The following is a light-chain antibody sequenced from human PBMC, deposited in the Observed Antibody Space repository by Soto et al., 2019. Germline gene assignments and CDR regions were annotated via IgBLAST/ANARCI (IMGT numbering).Light chain of an antibody. CDR1: QGISSY. V-gene: IGKV1-9*01. CDR2: AAS. Sequence: EIPLTQSPSSLAASVGDRVTITCRASQGISSYLAWYQQKPGKAPKLLIYAASTLQSGVPSRFSGSGSGTEFTLTISSLQTEDFATYYCQQLNSYPLTFGGGTKVDIK. CDR3: QQLNSYPLT. J-gene: IGKJ4*01.